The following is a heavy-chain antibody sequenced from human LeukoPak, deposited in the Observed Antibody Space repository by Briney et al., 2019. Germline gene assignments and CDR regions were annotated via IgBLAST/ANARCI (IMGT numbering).Heavy chain of an antibody. CDR1: GFTFSSYA. V-gene: IGHV3-23*01. CDR3: AKGVIGYSSGSVDY. D-gene: IGHD6-19*01. CDR2: ISGSGGST. J-gene: IGHJ4*02. Sequence: GGSLRLSCAASGFTFSSYAMSWVRQAPGKGLEWVSAISGSGGSTYYADSVKGRFTISRDNSKNTLYLQMNSLRAEDTAVYYCAKGVIGYSSGSVDYWGQGTLVTVSS.